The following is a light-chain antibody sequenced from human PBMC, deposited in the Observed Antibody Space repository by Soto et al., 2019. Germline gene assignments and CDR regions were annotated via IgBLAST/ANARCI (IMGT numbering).Light chain of an antibody. V-gene: IGKV3-20*01. CDR1: QRITNNF. J-gene: IGKJ2*01. Sequence: EIVLTQSPVTLSLSPGDSATLSCRASQRITNNFLAWFQQKPGLAPRLLIYSASTRASGIPDRFSGSGSGTDFALTIGRLEPEDFAVYYCQQYGRSPFTFGQGTKLQIK. CDR2: SAS. CDR3: QQYGRSPFT.